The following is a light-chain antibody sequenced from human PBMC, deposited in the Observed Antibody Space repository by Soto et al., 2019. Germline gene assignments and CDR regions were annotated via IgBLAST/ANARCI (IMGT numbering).Light chain of an antibody. CDR1: QSFRGL. V-gene: IGKV3-11*01. J-gene: IGKJ5*01. Sequence: EIVLTQSPATLSVSPGERATLSCRASQSFRGLLAWYQQKPGQAPRLLIYDAYNRATGIPPRFSGSGSGTDSTLTISSLEPEDSAVYYCQQRHMWPITFGQGTRLEI. CDR3: QQRHMWPIT. CDR2: DAY.